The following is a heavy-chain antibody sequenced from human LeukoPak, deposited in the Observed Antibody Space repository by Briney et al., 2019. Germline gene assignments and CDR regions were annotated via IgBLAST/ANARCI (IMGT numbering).Heavy chain of an antibody. CDR2: IYYSGNT. Sequence: PSETLSLTCTVSGGSIGSSSYDWGWIRQPPGEGLEWIGRIYYSGNTYYNPSLKIRVPISVETSKNQFSLKLSSVTAADTAVYYCASRVRWNYYFHYWGQGTLVTVSS. V-gene: IGHV4-39*01. CDR3: ASRVRWNYYFHY. D-gene: IGHD1-1*01. J-gene: IGHJ4*02. CDR1: GGSIGSSSYD.